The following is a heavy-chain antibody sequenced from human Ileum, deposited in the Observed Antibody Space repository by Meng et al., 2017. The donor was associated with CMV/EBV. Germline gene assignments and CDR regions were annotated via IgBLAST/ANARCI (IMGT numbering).Heavy chain of an antibody. CDR2: MNPGRGAT. V-gene: IGHV1-2*02. Sequence: ASVKVSCKASGYTFNSNFIHWLRQAPGQGLEWMGWMNPGRGATTYSRKFQGRITMTRDTSSNTAYMELNSLRSDDTARYYCARDMRSHAFDVWGQGTLVTVSS. D-gene: IGHD2-2*01. J-gene: IGHJ3*01. CDR1: GYTFNSNF. CDR3: ARDMRSHAFDV.